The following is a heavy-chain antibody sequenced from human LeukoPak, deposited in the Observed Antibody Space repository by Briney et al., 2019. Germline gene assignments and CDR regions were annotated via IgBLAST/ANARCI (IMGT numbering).Heavy chain of an antibody. D-gene: IGHD4-17*01. CDR3: ARHENVIYGDDHFDY. CDR2: IHYRGST. CDR1: GGSIIRSSYF. Sequence: LEALSLTCTVSGGSIIRSSYFWGWIRQPPGKGLEWIGSIHYRGSTYYNPSLKSRVTISVDTSNNQFSLRLSSVTAADTAVYYCARHENVIYGDDHFDYWDQGTLVTVSS. J-gene: IGHJ4*02. V-gene: IGHV4-39*01.